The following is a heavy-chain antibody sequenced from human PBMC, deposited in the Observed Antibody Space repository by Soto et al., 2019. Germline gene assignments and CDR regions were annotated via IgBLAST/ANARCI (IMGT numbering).Heavy chain of an antibody. CDR1: GYTFTDYD. CDR2: LSADFVNX. CDR3: EVTSGY. J-gene: IGHJ4*02. V-gene: IGHV1-8*01. D-gene: IGHD6-13*01. Sequence: ASVKVSCKTSGYTFTDYDINWLRQATGQGLEWMGWLSADFVNXXXSXXXQXXXXXXXNTXXMTXXXEXXXXXSEDTAVYYCEVTSGYWGQGTMVTISS.